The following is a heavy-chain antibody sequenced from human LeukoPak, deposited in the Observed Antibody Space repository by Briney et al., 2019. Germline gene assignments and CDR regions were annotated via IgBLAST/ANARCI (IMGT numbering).Heavy chain of an antibody. CDR1: GGTFSSYA. Sequence: ASVKVSCKASGGTFSSYAISWVRQAPGQGLEWMGGIIPIFGTANYAQKFQGRVTITADESTSTAYMELSSLRSEDTAVYYCARSASYSSSSNLDYWGQGTLVTVSS. CDR2: IIPIFGTA. CDR3: ARSASYSSSSNLDY. D-gene: IGHD6-13*01. V-gene: IGHV1-69*13. J-gene: IGHJ4*02.